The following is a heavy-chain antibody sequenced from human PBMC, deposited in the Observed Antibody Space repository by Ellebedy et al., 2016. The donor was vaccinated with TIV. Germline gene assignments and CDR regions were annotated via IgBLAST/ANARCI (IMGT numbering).Heavy chain of an antibody. V-gene: IGHV4-59*11. J-gene: IGHJ4*02. CDR2: IYYSGTT. CDR1: GGSITSHY. CDR3: ARGARSVYYYGSGSYLIYFDY. Sequence: MPSETLSLTCTVSGGSITSHYLSWIRQPPGKGLEWIGYIYYSGTTNYNPSLKSRVTMSGDTSKNQFSLKLRSVTAADTAVYYCARGARSVYYYGSGSYLIYFDYWGQGTLVTVSS. D-gene: IGHD3-10*01.